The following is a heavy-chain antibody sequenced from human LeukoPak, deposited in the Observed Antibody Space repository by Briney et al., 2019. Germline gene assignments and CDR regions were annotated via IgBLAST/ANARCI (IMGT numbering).Heavy chain of an antibody. Sequence: TSETLSLTCTVSGGSISSGGYYWSWIRQPPGKGLEWIGYIYHSGSTYYNPSLKSRVTISVDRSKNQFSLKLSSVTAADTAVYYCARGTIFDAFDIWGQGTMVTVSS. V-gene: IGHV4-30-2*01. D-gene: IGHD3-3*01. CDR1: GGSISSGGYY. J-gene: IGHJ3*02. CDR3: ARGTIFDAFDI. CDR2: IYHSGST.